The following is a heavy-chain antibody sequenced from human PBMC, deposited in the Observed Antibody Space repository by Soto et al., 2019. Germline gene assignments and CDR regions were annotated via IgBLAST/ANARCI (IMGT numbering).Heavy chain of an antibody. CDR2: IIPIFGTA. Sequence: SVKVSCKASGGTFSSYAISWVRQAPGQGLEWMGGIIPIFGTANYAQKFQGRVTITADKSTSTAYMELSSLRSEDTAVYYCASLETLSGYDYYYYGMDVWGQGTTVTSP. CDR3: ASLETLSGYDYYYYGMDV. V-gene: IGHV1-69*06. D-gene: IGHD5-12*01. J-gene: IGHJ6*02. CDR1: GGTFSSYA.